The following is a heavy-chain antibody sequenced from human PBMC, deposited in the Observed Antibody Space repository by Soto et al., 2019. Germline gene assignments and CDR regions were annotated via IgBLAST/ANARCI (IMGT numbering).Heavy chain of an antibody. CDR2: INAGTGNR. D-gene: IGHD3-22*01. V-gene: IGHV1-3*01. CDR1: GYTLTYFA. Sequence: ASVKVSCKVSGYTLTYFAVHWVRQAPGQRLEWMGWINAGTGNRKYSQQLQDRVTITRDTSASTTYMELSSLISEDTAVYYCATDPFYDSSGYYSLRFDYWGQGTLVTVSS. CDR3: ATDPFYDSSGYYSLRFDY. J-gene: IGHJ4*02.